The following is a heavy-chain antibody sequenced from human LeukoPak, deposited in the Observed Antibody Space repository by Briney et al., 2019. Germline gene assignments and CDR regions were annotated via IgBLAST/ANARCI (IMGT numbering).Heavy chain of an antibody. CDR2: IGTAGDT. D-gene: IGHD3-10*01. CDR3: ARILRGSGRAFDI. J-gene: IGHJ3*02. V-gene: IGHV3-13*01. CDR1: GFTFSSYD. Sequence: EGSLRLSCAASGFTFSSYDMHWVRQATGKGLEWVSAIGTAGDTYYPASVKGRFTISREDAKNSLYLQMNSLRAGDTAMYYCARILRGSGRAFDIWGQGTMATVSS.